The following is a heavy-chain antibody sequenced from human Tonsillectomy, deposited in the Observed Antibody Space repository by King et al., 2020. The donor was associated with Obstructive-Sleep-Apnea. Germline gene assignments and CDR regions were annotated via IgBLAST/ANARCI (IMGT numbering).Heavy chain of an antibody. V-gene: IGHV3-23*04. CDR1: GFTFRSNA. D-gene: IGHD1/OR15-1a*01. CDR3: AKDRTISGTPFYGMDV. CDR2: ISGSGASI. Sequence: VQLVESGGGLVQPGGSLRLSCAASGFTFRSNAMSWVRQAPAKGLEWVSAISGSGASIYYADSVRGRFTISRDNSKNTLYLQMNSLRAEDTAVYYCAKDRTISGTPFYGMDVWGPGTTGTVSS. J-gene: IGHJ6*02.